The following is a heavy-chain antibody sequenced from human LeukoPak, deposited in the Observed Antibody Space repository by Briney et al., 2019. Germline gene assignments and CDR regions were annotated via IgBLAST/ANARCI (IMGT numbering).Heavy chain of an antibody. CDR3: ASLYYGSGSEPDY. J-gene: IGHJ4*02. CDR1: GGSISSGSYY. CDR2: IYTSGST. D-gene: IGHD3-10*01. V-gene: IGHV4-61*02. Sequence: PSETLSLTCTVSGGSISSGSYYWSWIRQPAGKGLEWIGRIYTSGSTNYNPSLKSRVTISVDTSKNQFSLKLSSVTAADTAVYYCASLYYGSGSEPDYWGQGTLVTVSS.